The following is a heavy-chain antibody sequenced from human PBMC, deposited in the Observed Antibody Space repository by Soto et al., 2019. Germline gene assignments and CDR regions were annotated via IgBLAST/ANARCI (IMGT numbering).Heavy chain of an antibody. CDR2: INPSGGST. CDR1: GYTFTSYY. D-gene: IGHD3-10*01. Sequence: ASVKVSCKASGYTFTSYYMHWVRQAPGQGLEWMGIINPSGGSTSYAQKFQGRVTMTRDTSTSTVYMELSSLRSEDTAVYYCARGAGVEGWLNTYYYGSGSYWEVPNYYYYGMDVWG. J-gene: IGHJ6*02. CDR3: ARGAGVEGWLNTYYYGSGSYWEVPNYYYYGMDV. V-gene: IGHV1-46*03.